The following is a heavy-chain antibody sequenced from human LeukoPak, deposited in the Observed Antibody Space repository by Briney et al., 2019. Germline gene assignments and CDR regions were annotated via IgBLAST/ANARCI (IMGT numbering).Heavy chain of an antibody. CDR1: GGSISSGGYY. J-gene: IGHJ5*02. CDR3: ARVRGGYCSSTSCYGFDP. V-gene: IGHV4-31*03. CDR2: IYYSGST. Sequence: SQTLSLTCTVSGGSISSGGYYWSWIRQHPGKGLEWIGYIYYSGSTYYNPSLKSRVTISVDTSKNQFSLKLSSVTAADTAVYYCARVRGGYCSSTSCYGFDPWGQGTLVTVSS. D-gene: IGHD2-2*03.